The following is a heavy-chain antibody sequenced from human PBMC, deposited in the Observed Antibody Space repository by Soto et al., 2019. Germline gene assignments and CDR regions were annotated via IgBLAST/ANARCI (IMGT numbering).Heavy chain of an antibody. V-gene: IGHV3-23*01. J-gene: IGHJ3*01. CDR1: GFTFDSYA. D-gene: IGHD3-3*01. CDR2: ISGSAYGT. CDR3: ALDTVGGYSFWSGYYSDGLDV. Sequence: EVKLLESGGGLAQPGGSLRLSCVGSGFTFDSYAISWVRQAPGERLQWIAAISGSAYGTDYAHSVRGRFTISRDNAKNSVHLEMGSLRVEDTAVYFCALDTVGGYSFWSGYYSDGLDVWGQGTLVTVS.